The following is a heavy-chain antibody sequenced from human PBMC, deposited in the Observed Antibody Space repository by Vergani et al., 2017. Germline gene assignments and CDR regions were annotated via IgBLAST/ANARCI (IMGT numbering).Heavy chain of an antibody. CDR3: ARVMDIVVVPAAMRRRASTYYGMDV. Sequence: QVQLVQSGAEVKKPGASVKVSCKASGYTFTGYYMHWVRQAPGQGLEWMGWINPNSGGTNYAQKFQGRVTMTRDTSISTAYMELSRLRSDDTAVYYCARVMDIVVVPAAMRRRASTYYGMDVWGQGTTVTVSS. V-gene: IGHV1-2*02. CDR2: INPNSGGT. J-gene: IGHJ6*02. D-gene: IGHD2-2*03. CDR1: GYTFTGYY.